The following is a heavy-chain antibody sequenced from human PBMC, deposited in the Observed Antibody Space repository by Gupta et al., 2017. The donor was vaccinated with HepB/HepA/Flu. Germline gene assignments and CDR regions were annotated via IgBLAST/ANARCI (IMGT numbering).Heavy chain of an antibody. CDR2: YSGST. J-gene: IGHJ5*02. CDR3: ARERVAVAKPEPGNNWFDP. Sequence: YSGSTYYNPSLKSRVTISVDTSKNQFSLKLSSVTAADTAVYYCARERVAVAKPEPGNNWFDPWGQGTLVTVSS. D-gene: IGHD6-19*01. V-gene: IGHV4-31*02.